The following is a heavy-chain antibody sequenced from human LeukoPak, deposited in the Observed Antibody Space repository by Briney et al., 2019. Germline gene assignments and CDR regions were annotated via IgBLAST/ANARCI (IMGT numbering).Heavy chain of an antibody. J-gene: IGHJ4*02. CDR3: AGGLQWLSFDS. Sequence: PSGTLSLTCAVSGASISSYYWSWIRQPPGKGLEWIGYIYHSGSTNYNPSLKSRVSISVDTSRNHFSLRLSSVTAADTAVYYCAGGLQWLSFDSWDQGTLVTVSS. V-gene: IGHV4-59*01. CDR1: GASISSYY. D-gene: IGHD6-19*01. CDR2: IYHSGST.